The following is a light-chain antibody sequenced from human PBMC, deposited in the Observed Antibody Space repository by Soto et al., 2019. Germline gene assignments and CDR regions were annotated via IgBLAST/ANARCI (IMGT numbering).Light chain of an antibody. CDR1: QSITTY. CDR2: TAS. V-gene: IGKV1-39*01. J-gene: IGKJ1*01. Sequence: DIQMTQSPSSLSASVGDRVTITCRASQSITTYLNWYQQKPGKAPKLLMYTASSLKSGVPSRFSGRRSGTDFTLTISRLQPEDSATYYCQQSYSSPPTLGQGTKVDI. CDR3: QQSYSSPPT.